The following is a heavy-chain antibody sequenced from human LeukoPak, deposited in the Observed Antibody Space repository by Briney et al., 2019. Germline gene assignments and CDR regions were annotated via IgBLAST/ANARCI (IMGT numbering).Heavy chain of an antibody. CDR1: GYTFTSYY. CDR3: ARVGTTGTPRDT. J-gene: IGHJ3*01. CDR2: INPSGGST. D-gene: IGHD1-1*01. V-gene: IGHV1-46*01. Sequence: ASVKVSCKASGYTFTSYYMHWVRQAPGQGLEWMGIINPSGGSTSYAQKFQGRVTMTRDTSTSTVYTELSSLRSEDTAVYYCARVGTTGTPRDTWGQGTMVTVSS.